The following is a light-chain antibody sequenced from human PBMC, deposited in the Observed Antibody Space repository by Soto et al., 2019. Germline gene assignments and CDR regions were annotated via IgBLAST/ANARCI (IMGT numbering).Light chain of an antibody. Sequence: DIVMTQSPDSLAVSLGERATINCKSSQTVLFSSNNKNYLAWYQQKPGQPPRLLIHSASTRESGVPDRSSGSGSATDFTLTISSLQAADVAVYYCQQYYTSPRWTFGQGTKVEIK. CDR1: QTVLFSSNNKNY. CDR2: SAS. CDR3: QQYYTSPRWT. J-gene: IGKJ1*01. V-gene: IGKV4-1*01.